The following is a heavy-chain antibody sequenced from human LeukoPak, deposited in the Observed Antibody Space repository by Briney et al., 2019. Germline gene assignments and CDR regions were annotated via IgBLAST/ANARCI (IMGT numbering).Heavy chain of an antibody. Sequence: GESLQISCKGSGYSFTSYWIGWVRQMPGKGLEWMGIIYPGDSDTKYSPSFQGQVTISADRSTSTAYLQWSSLKASDTAMYYCARRAYTSSWYGFDYWGQGTLVTVSS. CDR2: IYPGDSDT. J-gene: IGHJ4*02. CDR1: GYSFTSYW. V-gene: IGHV5-51*01. CDR3: ARRAYTSSWYGFDY. D-gene: IGHD6-13*01.